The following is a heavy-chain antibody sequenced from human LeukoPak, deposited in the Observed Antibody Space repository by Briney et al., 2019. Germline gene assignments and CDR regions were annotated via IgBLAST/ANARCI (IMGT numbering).Heavy chain of an antibody. Sequence: SPSETLSLTCAVSGYSISSSNWWGWIRQPPGKGLEWIGYIYYSGSTNYNPSLKSRVTMSVDTSKNQFSLKLSSVTALDTAVYYCARNREDEPYYYMDVWGKGTTVTVSS. J-gene: IGHJ6*03. CDR3: ARNREDEPYYYMDV. CDR1: GYSISSSNW. D-gene: IGHD5-24*01. V-gene: IGHV4-28*06. CDR2: IYYSGST.